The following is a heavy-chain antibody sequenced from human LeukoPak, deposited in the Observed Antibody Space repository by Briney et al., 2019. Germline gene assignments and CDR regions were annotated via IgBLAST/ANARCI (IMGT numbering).Heavy chain of an antibody. J-gene: IGHJ4*02. V-gene: IGHV3-23*01. CDR2: ISGSGGST. D-gene: IGHD1-26*01. Sequence: GGSLRLSCAASGFTFSSYAMSWVRQAPGKGLEWVSAISGSGGSTYYADSVKGRFTISRDNSKNTLYLQMNSLRADDTAIYYCASHRDMGGGAIDYWGQGTLVTVSS. CDR1: GFTFSSYA. CDR3: ASHRDMGGGAIDY.